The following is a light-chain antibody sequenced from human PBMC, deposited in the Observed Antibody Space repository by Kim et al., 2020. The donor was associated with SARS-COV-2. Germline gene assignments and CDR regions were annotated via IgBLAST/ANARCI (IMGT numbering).Light chain of an antibody. Sequence: ATVKLTCTLSRGNSSYTIAWHQQRPEKGPRYLMKLDNDGSHNKGDGIPDRFSGSSSGAERYLTISSLRSEDEADYYCQTWGTGIHVFGTGTKSPS. J-gene: IGLJ1*01. V-gene: IGLV4-69*01. CDR3: QTWGTGIHV. CDR1: RGNSSYT. CDR2: LDNDGSH.